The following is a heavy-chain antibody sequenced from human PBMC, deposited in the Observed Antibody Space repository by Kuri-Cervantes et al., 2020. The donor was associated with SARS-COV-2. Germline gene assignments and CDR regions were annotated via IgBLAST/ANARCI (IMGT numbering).Heavy chain of an antibody. CDR1: GFTVSSNY. J-gene: IGHJ5*02. CDR2: IYSGGST. V-gene: IGHV3-53*01. Sequence: GESLKISCAASGFTVSSNYMSWVRQVPGKGLEWVSVIYSGGSTYYADSVKGRFTISRDNSKNTLYLQMNSLRAEDTAVYYCAKVEGYSYPNWIDPWGQGTLVTVSS. CDR3: AKVEGYSYPNWIDP. D-gene: IGHD5-18*01.